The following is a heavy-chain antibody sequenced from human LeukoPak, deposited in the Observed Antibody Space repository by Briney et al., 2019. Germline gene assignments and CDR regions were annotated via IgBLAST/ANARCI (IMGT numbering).Heavy chain of an antibody. CDR2: INPNSGGI. V-gene: IGHV1-2*02. Sequence: ASVKASCKTSGYTFTGYYMHWVRQAPGQGLEWMGWINPNSGGIHYAQKFQGRVSMTRDTSINTAYMELSSLRSDDTAVYYCAKGLDASGTNGMDVWGQGTTVTVSS. D-gene: IGHD3-10*01. CDR1: GYTFTGYY. CDR3: AKGLDASGTNGMDV. J-gene: IGHJ6*02.